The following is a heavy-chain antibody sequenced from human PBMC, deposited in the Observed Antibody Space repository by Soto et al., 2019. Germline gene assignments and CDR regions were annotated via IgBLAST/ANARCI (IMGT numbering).Heavy chain of an antibody. CDR2: IYHSGST. J-gene: IGHJ4*02. CDR1: GGSISSSNW. V-gene: IGHV4-4*02. Sequence: PSETLSLTCAVSGGSISSSNWWSWVRQPPGKGLEWIGEIYHSGSTNYNPSLKSRVTISVDTSKNQFSLKLSSVTAADTAVYYCARDALTGYYYEKWGRGTLVTVSS. CDR3: ARDALTGYYYEK. D-gene: IGHD3-22*01.